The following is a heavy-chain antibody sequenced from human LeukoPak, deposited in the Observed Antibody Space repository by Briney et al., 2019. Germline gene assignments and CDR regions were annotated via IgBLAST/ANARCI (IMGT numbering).Heavy chain of an antibody. J-gene: IGHJ4*02. CDR3: ARDRRVKQQLVLHY. CDR1: GYTFTNYA. D-gene: IGHD6-13*01. CDR2: ITTYNGNT. Sequence: ASVKVSCKASGYTFTNYAITWVRQAPGQGLEWMGWITTYNGNTNYAQKLQGRVTMTTDTSTSTAYMELRSLRSDDMAVYYCARDRRVKQQLVLHYWGQGTLVTVSS. V-gene: IGHV1-18*03.